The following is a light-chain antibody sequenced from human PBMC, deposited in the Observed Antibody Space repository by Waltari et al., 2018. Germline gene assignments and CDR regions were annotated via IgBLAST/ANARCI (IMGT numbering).Light chain of an antibody. CDR1: SSNIGAGYD. CDR3: QSFDSSLTGSDVV. CDR2: ANT. Sequence: QSVLTQPPSVSGAPGQRVTISCTGRSSNIGAGYDLHWYPQLPRTAPKLLIYANTNRPSGVPDRFSGSKSGTSASLAISGLQAEDEADYYCQSFDSSLTGSDVVFGGGTKLTVL. V-gene: IGLV1-40*01. J-gene: IGLJ2*01.